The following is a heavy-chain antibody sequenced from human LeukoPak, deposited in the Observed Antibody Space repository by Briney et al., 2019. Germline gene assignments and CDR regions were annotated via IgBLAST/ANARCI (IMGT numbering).Heavy chain of an antibody. J-gene: IGHJ6*02. CDR3: ARIQLVPDYYGMDV. D-gene: IGHD6-13*01. CDR2: VDWDDGK. Sequence: SGPTLVNPTQTLTPTCTFSGFSLSTSAMCVSWIRQPPGKALEWLARVDWDDGKYYSTSLKTRLIISKDTSKNQVVLTMTNMDPVDTATYYCARIQLVPDYYGMDVWGQGTTVTVSS. CDR1: GFSLSTSAMC. V-gene: IGHV2-70*11.